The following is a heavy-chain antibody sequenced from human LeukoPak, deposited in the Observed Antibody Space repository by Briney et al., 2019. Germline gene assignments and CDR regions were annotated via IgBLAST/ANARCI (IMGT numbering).Heavy chain of an antibody. CDR2: INPSGGST. Sequence: ASVKVSCKASGYTFTSYYMHWVRQAPGQGLEWMGIINPSGGSTSYAQKFQGRATMTRDTSTSTVYMELSSLRSEDTAVYYCARALGDSSGYYYYGMDVWGQGTTVTVSS. V-gene: IGHV1-46*01. CDR1: GYTFTSYY. D-gene: IGHD3-22*01. J-gene: IGHJ6*02. CDR3: ARALGDSSGYYYYGMDV.